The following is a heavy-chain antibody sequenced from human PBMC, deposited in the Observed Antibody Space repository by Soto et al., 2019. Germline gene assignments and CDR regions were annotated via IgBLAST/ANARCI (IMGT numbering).Heavy chain of an antibody. CDR1: GGSISSSSYY. D-gene: IGHD3-3*01. J-gene: IGHJ4*02. CDR3: ARHDYDFWSGSLDNFDY. CDR2: IYYSGST. Sequence: PSETLSLTCTVSGGSISSSSYYWGWIRQPPGKGLEWIGSIYYSGSTYYNPSLKSRVTISVDTSKNQFSLKLSSVTAADTAVYYCARHDYDFWSGSLDNFDYWGQGTLVT. V-gene: IGHV4-39*01.